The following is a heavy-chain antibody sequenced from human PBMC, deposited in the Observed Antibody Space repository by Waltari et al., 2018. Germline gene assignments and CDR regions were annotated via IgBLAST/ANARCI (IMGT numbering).Heavy chain of an antibody. CDR3: ASSGIQLASPHFDY. CDR1: GYTFTGYY. J-gene: IGHJ4*02. D-gene: IGHD5-18*01. V-gene: IGHV1-2*02. Sequence: QVQLVQSGAEVKKPGASVKVSCKASGYTFTGYYMHWVRQAPGQGLEWRGWINPNSGGTNYAQKCQGRVTMTRDTSISTDYMELSRLRSDDTAVYYCASSGIQLASPHFDYWGQGTLVTVSS. CDR2: INPNSGGT.